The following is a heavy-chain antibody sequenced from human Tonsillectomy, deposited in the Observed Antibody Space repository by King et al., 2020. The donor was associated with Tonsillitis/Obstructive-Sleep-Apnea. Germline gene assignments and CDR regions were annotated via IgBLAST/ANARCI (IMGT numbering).Heavy chain of an antibody. D-gene: IGHD1-26*01. CDR2: INPNSGGT. CDR1: GYTFTGFF. J-gene: IGHJ4*02. Sequence: QLVQSGAEVKKPGASVKVSCKASGYTFTGFFLHWVRQAPGHGLEWMGWINPNSGGTEYAQKFRGSVTMTREPSINTAYMELNRRRSDDTAIYSCATTLDTGSFYRDYFDSWGQGTLLTVSS. V-gene: IGHV1-2*04. CDR3: ATTLDTGSFYRDYFDS.